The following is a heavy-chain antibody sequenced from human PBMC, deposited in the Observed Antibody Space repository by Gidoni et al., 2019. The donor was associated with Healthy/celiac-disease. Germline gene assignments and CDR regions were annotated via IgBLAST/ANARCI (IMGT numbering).Heavy chain of an antibody. CDR3: AKDGKYCSGGSCYHYAREFDY. D-gene: IGHD2-15*01. CDR1: GFPFSSYG. V-gene: IGHV3-30*18. CDR2: ISYDGSNK. J-gene: IGHJ4*02. Sequence: QVQLVESGGGVVQPGRSLRLSCAASGFPFSSYGMHRVRQAPGKGLEWLAVISYDGSNKYYADSVKGRFTISRDNSKNTLYLQMNSLRAEDTAVYYCAKDGKYCSGGSCYHYAREFDYWGQGTLVTVSS.